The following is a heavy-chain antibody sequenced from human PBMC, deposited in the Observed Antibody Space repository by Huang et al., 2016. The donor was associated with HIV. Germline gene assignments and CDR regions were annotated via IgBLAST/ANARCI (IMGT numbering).Heavy chain of an antibody. J-gene: IGHJ4*02. CDR3: ARLPGSITMIRGVITDPY. V-gene: IGHV4-39*01. D-gene: IGHD3-10*01. CDR1: GGSIRSDNYY. CDR2: IYYSGST. Sequence: QLQLQESGPGLVKPSETLSLTCTVSGGSIRSDNYYWGWLRQPPGKGPEWIGSIYYSGSTYDTPSLKSRVTITVDTSKNQFSLKMGSVTAADTAVYYCARLPGSITMIRGVITDPYWGQGTLVTVSS.